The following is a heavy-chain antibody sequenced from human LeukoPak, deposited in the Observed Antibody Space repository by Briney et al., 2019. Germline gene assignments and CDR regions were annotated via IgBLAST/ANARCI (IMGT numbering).Heavy chain of an antibody. V-gene: IGHV3-53*01. CDR2: IYSGGNT. CDR1: GFTVSSNY. CDR3: AREGSGWYLDY. J-gene: IGHJ4*02. Sequence: GGPLRLSCAASGFTVSSNYMSWVRQAPWKGLEWVSIIYSGGNTYYADSVKGRFTISRDNSKNTLYLQINSLRAKDTAVYYCAREGSGWYLDYWGQGTLVSVSS. D-gene: IGHD6-19*01.